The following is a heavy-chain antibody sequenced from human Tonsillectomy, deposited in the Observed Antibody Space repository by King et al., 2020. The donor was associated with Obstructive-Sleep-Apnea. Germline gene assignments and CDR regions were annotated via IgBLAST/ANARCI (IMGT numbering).Heavy chain of an antibody. V-gene: IGHV4-28*01. CDR1: GYSISSSNW. CDR3: ARHYSSSWYVGLGAFDI. J-gene: IGHJ3*02. CDR2: SYYSGST. D-gene: IGHD6-13*01. Sequence: QLQESGPGLVKPSDTLSLTCAVSGYSISSSNWWGWIRQPPGKGLEWIGYSYYSGSTYYNPSLTSRVTMSVDTSKNQFSLKLSSVTAVDTAVYYCARHYSSSWYVGLGAFDIWGQGTMVTVSS.